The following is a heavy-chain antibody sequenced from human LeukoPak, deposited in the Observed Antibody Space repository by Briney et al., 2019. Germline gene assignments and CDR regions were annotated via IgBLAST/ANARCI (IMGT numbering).Heavy chain of an antibody. CDR1: GFPFTSYA. CDR3: ARFSSTSYYYGMDV. V-gene: IGHV3-23*01. J-gene: IGHJ6*02. CDR2: ISGSGGST. Sequence: GGSLRLSCAASGFPFTSYAMSWVRQAPGKGLEWVSAISGSGGSTYYADSVKGRFTLSRDNSKNTLPLQMNSLRAEDSAVYYCARFSSTSYYYGMDVWGQGTTVTVSS. D-gene: IGHD2-2*01.